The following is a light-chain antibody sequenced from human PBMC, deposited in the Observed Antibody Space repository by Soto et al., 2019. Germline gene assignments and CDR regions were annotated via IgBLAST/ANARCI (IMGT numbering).Light chain of an antibody. CDR3: MQSLQTPVT. Sequence: DIVMTQSPLSLPVTPGEPASISCRSSQSLLHINGYKYLDWYLQKPGQSPQLLIYLGSNRASGVPDRFSGSGSGTDFTLKISRVEAEYVGVYYCMQSLQTPVTFGPGTKVDI. J-gene: IGKJ3*01. V-gene: IGKV2-28*01. CDR1: QSLLHINGYKY. CDR2: LGS.